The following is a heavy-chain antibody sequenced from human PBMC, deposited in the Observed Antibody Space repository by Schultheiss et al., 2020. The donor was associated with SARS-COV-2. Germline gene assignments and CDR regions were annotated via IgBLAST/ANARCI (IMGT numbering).Heavy chain of an antibody. J-gene: IGHJ6*02. D-gene: IGHD4-17*01. Sequence: GGSLRLSCAASGFTFSSYGMHWVRQAPGKWLEWVAVISYDGSTEDYADSVKGRFTISRDNSKNTLYLQMNSLRAEDTAVYYCARDTVTTRYYYYYGMDVWGQGTTVTVSS. CDR2: ISYDGSTE. CDR1: GFTFSSYG. CDR3: ARDTVTTRYYYYYGMDV. V-gene: IGHV3-30*19.